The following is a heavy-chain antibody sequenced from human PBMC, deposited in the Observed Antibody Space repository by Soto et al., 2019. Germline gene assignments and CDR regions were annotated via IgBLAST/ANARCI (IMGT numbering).Heavy chain of an antibody. J-gene: IGHJ4*02. D-gene: IGHD2-21*02. CDR1: GFTFSDYY. Sequence: GGSLRLSCAASGFTFSDYYMSWIRQAPGKGLEWVSYISSSSSYTNYADSVKGRFTISRDNAKNSLYLQMNSLRAEDTAVYYCARFSRCGGDCLESPSYFDYWGQGTLVTVSS. CDR2: ISSSSSYT. V-gene: IGHV3-11*06. CDR3: ARFSRCGGDCLESPSYFDY.